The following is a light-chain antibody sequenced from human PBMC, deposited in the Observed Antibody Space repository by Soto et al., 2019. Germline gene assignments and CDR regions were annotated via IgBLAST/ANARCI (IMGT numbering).Light chain of an antibody. Sequence: ETVLTQSPGTLSLSPGERATLSCRASQSVSISYLAWYQQRPGQAPRLLIYGASSRATGIPDRLSGSGSGTDFTLTINRLEPEDFAVYCCQQYDSSPPFALTFGGGTKVDIK. V-gene: IGKV3-20*01. CDR2: GAS. J-gene: IGKJ4*01. CDR3: QQYDSSPPFALT. CDR1: QSVSISY.